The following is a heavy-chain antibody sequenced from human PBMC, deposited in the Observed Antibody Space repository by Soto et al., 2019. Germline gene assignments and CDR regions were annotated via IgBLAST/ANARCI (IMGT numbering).Heavy chain of an antibody. V-gene: IGHV3-74*01. CDR1: GFTFSSNW. Sequence: EVQLVESGGDLVQPGGSLRLSCEASGFTFSSNWMHWVRQAPGKGLVWVSRMNPDGSSRGYADSVKGRFTISRDNAKNTLFLQMNSLRAEDTAGDYCARGGNAGSGQYYPDDYWGQGTLVTVSS. J-gene: IGHJ4*02. CDR2: MNPDGSSR. D-gene: IGHD3-10*01. CDR3: ARGGNAGSGQYYPDDY.